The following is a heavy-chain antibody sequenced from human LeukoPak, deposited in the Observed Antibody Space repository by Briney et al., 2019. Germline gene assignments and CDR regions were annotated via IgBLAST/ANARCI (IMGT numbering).Heavy chain of an antibody. J-gene: IGHJ3*02. CDR1: GYTFTGYY. D-gene: IGHD2-15*01. CDR3: ARLSGGSLLTFDI. Sequence: ASVKVSCKASGYTFTGYYMRWVRQAPGQGLEWMGWINPNSGGTNYAQKFQGRVTMTRDMSTSTVYMELSSLRSEDTAVYYCARLSGGSLLTFDIWGQGTMVTVSS. V-gene: IGHV1-2*02. CDR2: INPNSGGT.